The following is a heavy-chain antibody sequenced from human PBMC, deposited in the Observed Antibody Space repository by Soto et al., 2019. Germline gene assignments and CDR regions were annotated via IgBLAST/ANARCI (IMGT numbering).Heavy chain of an antibody. Sequence: QVQLVESGGGVVHPGRSLRLSCAASGFTFTTYAMHWVRQAPGKGLEWVALFWNDGTKIYYADSVRGRFTVSRDNSRNTLYLVMSSLRAEDTAVYYCSRGVAPFDYWGRGTQVTVSA. CDR2: FWNDGTKI. CDR3: SRGVAPFDY. J-gene: IGHJ4*02. CDR1: GFTFTTYA. D-gene: IGHD5-12*01. V-gene: IGHV3-33*01.